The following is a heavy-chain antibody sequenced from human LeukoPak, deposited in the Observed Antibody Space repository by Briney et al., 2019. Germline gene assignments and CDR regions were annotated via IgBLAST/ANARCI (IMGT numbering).Heavy chain of an antibody. D-gene: IGHD2/OR15-2a*01. CDR2: IAWNSGSI. CDR1: GFTFHDYS. CDR3: AKGPLLWD. V-gene: IGHV3-9*01. Sequence: GGSLRLSCATSGFTFHDYSIHWVRQAPGKGLEWVSGIAWNSGSIAYVDSVKGRFTISRDNSKNTLYLQMNSLRAEDTAVYYCAKGPLLWDWGQGTLVTVSS. J-gene: IGHJ4*02.